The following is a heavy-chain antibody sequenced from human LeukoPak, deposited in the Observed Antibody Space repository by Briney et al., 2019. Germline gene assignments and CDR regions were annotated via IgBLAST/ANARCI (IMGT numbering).Heavy chain of an antibody. D-gene: IGHD3-3*01. Sequence: SEILSLTCTVSGASISSNSWSWIRQPPGKGLEWSGYIYYGGNTNYNPSLQSRVTISVDTSKNQFSLQLKSVTAADTALYYCARDFQGITTFGVAPPGGFDPWGQGTLVTVSS. V-gene: IGHV4-59*01. CDR3: ARDFQGITTFGVAPPGGFDP. J-gene: IGHJ5*02. CDR1: GASISSNS. CDR2: IYYGGNT.